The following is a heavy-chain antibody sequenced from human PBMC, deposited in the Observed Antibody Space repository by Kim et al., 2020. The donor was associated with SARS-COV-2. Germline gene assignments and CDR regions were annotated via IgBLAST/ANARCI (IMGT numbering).Heavy chain of an antibody. CDR1: GGTFSSYA. J-gene: IGHJ3*02. D-gene: IGHD6-13*01. Sequence: SVKVFCKASGGTFSSYAISWVRQAPGQGLEWMGGIIPIFGTANYAQKFQGRVTITADESTSTAYMELSSLRSEDTAVYYCAREGRGIDAFDIWGQGTMVTVSS. CDR3: AREGRGIDAFDI. CDR2: IIPIFGTA. V-gene: IGHV1-69*13.